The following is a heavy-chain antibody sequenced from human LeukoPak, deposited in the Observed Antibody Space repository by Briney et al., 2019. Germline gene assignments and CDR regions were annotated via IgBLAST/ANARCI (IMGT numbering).Heavy chain of an antibody. CDR1: GLTFSSYS. CDR3: ARVPHAMVRGVIITEFYFDY. V-gene: IGHV3-21*01. J-gene: IGHJ4*02. CDR2: ISSSSNYI. D-gene: IGHD3-10*01. Sequence: PGGSLRLSCAASGLTFSSYSMNWVRQAPGKGLEWVSSISSSSNYIYYADSVKGRFTISRDNAKNSLYLQMNSLRAEDTAVYYCARVPHAMVRGVIITEFYFDYWGQGTLVTASS.